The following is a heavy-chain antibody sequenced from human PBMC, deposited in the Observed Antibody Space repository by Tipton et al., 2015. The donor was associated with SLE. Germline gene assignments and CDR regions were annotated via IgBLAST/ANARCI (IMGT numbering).Heavy chain of an antibody. CDR1: GGSFSGYY. CDR2: INHSGIT. CDR3: AREARSTWRAFDV. D-gene: IGHD2-2*01. Sequence: TLSLTCAVYGGSFSGYYWSWIRQSPGKGLEWIGEINHSGITTYNTSLKSRVTISVDTSKNQFSLKVMSVTAADTAVYYCAREARSTWRAFDVWGQGTLVPVSS. J-gene: IGHJ3*01. V-gene: IGHV4-34*01.